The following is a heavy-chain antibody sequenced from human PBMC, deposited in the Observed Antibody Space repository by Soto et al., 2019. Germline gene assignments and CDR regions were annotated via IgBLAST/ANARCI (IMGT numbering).Heavy chain of an antibody. CDR2: IKEDGSET. V-gene: IGHV3-7*03. CDR1: GFTFTNSW. CDR3: AKDPPSPWTANWVDP. Sequence: GGSLRLSCAASGFTFTNSWMAWVRQAPGKGLEWVANIKEDGSETYYVDSLRGRFAISRDNAKSSLFLQMTGLRADDTATYYCAKDPPSPWTANWVDPWGKGTLVTVSS. J-gene: IGHJ5*02. D-gene: IGHD1-1*01.